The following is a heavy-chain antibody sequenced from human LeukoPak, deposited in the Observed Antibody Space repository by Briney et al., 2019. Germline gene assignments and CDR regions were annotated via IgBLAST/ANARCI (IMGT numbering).Heavy chain of an antibody. V-gene: IGHV3-66*01. J-gene: IGHJ4*02. CDR3: ASFDFVYDKGY. Sequence: PGGSLRLSCAASGFTVSSNYMSWVRQAPGKGLEWFSVIYSGGITYYADSVKGRCTISRDNSKNTLYLQMTSLRAEDTAVYYCASFDFVYDKGYWGQGTLVTVSS. D-gene: IGHD3-22*01. CDR2: IYSGGIT. CDR1: GFTVSSNY.